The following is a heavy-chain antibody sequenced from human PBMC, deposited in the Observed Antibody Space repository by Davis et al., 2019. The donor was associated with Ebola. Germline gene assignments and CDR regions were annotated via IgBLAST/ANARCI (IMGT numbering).Heavy chain of an antibody. D-gene: IGHD5-24*01. CDR1: GYNFRNYC. J-gene: IGHJ4*02. V-gene: IGHV5-51*01. CDR2: IFPRDSDT. Sequence: KVSCKASGYNFRNYCIGWVRQRPGKGLEWVGIIFPRDSDTRYSPSLQGQVTMSVDETISAAYLQWRSLKASDTAMYYCARARDGYEFDYWGQGTLVSVSS. CDR3: ARARDGYEFDY.